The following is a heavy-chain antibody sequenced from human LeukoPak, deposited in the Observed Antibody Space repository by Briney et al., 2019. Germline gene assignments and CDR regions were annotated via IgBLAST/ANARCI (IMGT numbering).Heavy chain of an antibody. J-gene: IGHJ5*02. CDR3: ARQWPTRNVITWDNWFDP. CDR2: ISADNGNT. CDR1: GYTFTSYG. V-gene: IGHV1-18*01. D-gene: IGHD6-19*01. Sequence: ASVNVACKAAGYTFTSYGISWVRHAPGQGREWMGWISADNGNTNYAQKLQGRVTITTDTSTSTAYMELRSLRSDDTAVYYCARQWPTRNVITWDNWFDPWGQGTLVTVSS.